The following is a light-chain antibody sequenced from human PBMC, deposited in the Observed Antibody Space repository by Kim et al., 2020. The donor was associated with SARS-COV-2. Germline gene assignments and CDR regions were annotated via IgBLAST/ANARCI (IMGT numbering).Light chain of an antibody. Sequence: SITSSGTGTSRDVGGYNYVSWYQQHPGKAPKLMIYDVSNRPSGVSNRFSGSKSGNTASLTISELQAEDEADYYCSSYTSSSTLGVFGGGTQLTVL. V-gene: IGLV2-14*03. CDR2: DVS. J-gene: IGLJ2*01. CDR1: SRDVGGYNY. CDR3: SSYTSSSTLGV.